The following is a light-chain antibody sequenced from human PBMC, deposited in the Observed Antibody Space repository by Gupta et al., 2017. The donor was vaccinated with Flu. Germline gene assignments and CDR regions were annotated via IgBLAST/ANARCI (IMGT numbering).Light chain of an antibody. CDR2: KAS. Sequence: DIQLTQSPSTLSASVGDTVTITCRASQSLGRWLAWYQQRPGQAPRLLMYKASSLESGVPSSFSGDGSGTFFTLSITDLQPDDVATYYCQQYDSAPFTFGGGTKVEIK. CDR3: QQYDSAPFT. J-gene: IGKJ4*01. CDR1: QSLGRW. V-gene: IGKV1-5*03.